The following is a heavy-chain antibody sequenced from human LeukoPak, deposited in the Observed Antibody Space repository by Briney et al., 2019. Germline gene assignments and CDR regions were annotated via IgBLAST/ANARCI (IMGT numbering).Heavy chain of an antibody. V-gene: IGHV1-69*04. CDR1: GGTFSSYA. J-gene: IGHJ3*02. CDR3: ARDYTYYYDYDAFDI. D-gene: IGHD3-22*01. CDR2: IIPILGIA. Sequence: GASVKVSCKASGGTFSSYAISWVRQAPGQGLEWMGRIIPILGIANYAQKFQGRVTITADKSTSTAYMELSSLRSEDTAVYYCARDYTYYYDYDAFDIWGQGTMVTVSS.